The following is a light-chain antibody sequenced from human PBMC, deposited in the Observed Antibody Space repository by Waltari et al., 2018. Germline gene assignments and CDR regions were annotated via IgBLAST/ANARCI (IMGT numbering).Light chain of an antibody. V-gene: IGLV3-25*03. Sequence: SHELPQPPSVSVSPGQTARITCSGDALPKQYAYWYQQKAGQAPVLLTYKDTERPSGIPARFSGSSSGTTVTLTISGVQAGDEADYYCQSADTDASVFFGGGTKLTVL. CDR2: KDT. CDR1: ALPKQY. CDR3: QSADTDASVF. J-gene: IGLJ2*01.